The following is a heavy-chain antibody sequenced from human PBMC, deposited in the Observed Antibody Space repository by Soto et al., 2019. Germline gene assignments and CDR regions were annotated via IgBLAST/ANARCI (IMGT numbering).Heavy chain of an antibody. J-gene: IGHJ6*02. V-gene: IGHV2-5*01. D-gene: IGHD6-13*01. CDR1: GFSLTSGVVG. CDR2: IYWNDEQ. CDR3: SHRLPGPSGYDV. Sequence: QITLKESGPTLVKPTQTLTLTCTFSGFSLTSGVVGVGWIRQPPGEALVWLALIYWNDEQYYNPSLRNRLTIPRDTSKNQVVLTITNMDPVDTATYYCSHRLPGPSGYDVWGQGTTVTVSS.